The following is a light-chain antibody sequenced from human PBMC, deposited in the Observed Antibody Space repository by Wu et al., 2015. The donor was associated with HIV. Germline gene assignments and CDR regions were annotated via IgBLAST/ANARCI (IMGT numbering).Light chain of an antibody. CDR2: GVS. CDR3: QQYGSSPLT. V-gene: IGKV3-20*01. CDR1: ESVGGD. J-gene: IGKJ4*01. Sequence: EVVMTQSPATLSVSPGEGATLACRASESVGGDVAWYQQKPGQSPGLLIYGVSSRATGIPDRFSGSGSGTDFTLTINRLEPEDSAVYYCQQYGSSPLTFGGGTKVEIK.